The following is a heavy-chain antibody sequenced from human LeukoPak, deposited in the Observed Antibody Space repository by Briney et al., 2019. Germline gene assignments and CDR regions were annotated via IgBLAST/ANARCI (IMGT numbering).Heavy chain of an antibody. Sequence: SVKVSCKASGGTFSSYAISWVRQAPGQGLEWMGRIIPILGIANYAQKFQGRVTITADKSTSTAYMELSSLRSEDTAVYYCAKDPYVRAIVVVDYWGQGTLVTVSS. D-gene: IGHD3-22*01. CDR3: AKDPYVRAIVVVDY. CDR2: IIPILGIA. CDR1: GGTFSSYA. J-gene: IGHJ4*02. V-gene: IGHV1-69*04.